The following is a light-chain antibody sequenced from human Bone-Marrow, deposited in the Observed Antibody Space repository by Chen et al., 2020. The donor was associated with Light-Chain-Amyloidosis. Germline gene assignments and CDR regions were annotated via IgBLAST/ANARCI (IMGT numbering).Light chain of an antibody. J-gene: IGLJ3*02. V-gene: IGLV3-21*02. CDR2: DDS. CDR1: NIGSTS. Sequence: SYVLTPPSSVSVAPGPTATNACGSNNIGSTSVHWYQQTPGQAPLLVVYDDSDRPSGIPERLSGSNSGNTATLTISRVEAGDEADYYCQVWDRSSDRPVFGGGTKLTVL. CDR3: QVWDRSSDRPV.